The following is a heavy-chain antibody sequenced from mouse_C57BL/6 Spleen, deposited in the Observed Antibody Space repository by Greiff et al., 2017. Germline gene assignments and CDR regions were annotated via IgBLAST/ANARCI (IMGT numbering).Heavy chain of an antibody. CDR1: GFTFTDYY. CDR2: IRNKANGYTT. J-gene: IGHJ2*01. V-gene: IGHV7-3*01. CDR3: ARYQSPYFFDC. Sequence: EVKLVESGGGLVQPGGSLSLSCAASGFTFTDYYMSWVRQPPGKALEWLGFIRNKANGYTTEYSASVKGRFTISRDNSQSILYLQMNALRAEDSATYCCARYQSPYFFDCGGQGTTLTVAS.